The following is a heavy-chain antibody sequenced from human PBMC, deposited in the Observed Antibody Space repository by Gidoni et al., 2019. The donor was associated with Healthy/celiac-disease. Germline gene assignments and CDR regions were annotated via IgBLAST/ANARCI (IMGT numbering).Heavy chain of an antibody. V-gene: IGHV3-33*01. J-gene: IGHJ4*02. CDR1: GFTFSSYG. D-gene: IGHD3-22*01. CDR3: ARDYDSSGYYPDY. CDR2: IRYDGSNK. Sequence: QVQLVESGGGVVQPGRSLRLSCAASGFTFSSYGMHWVRQAPGKGLEWLAVIRYDGSNKYYADSVKGRFTISRDNSKNTLYLQMNSLRAEDTAVYYCARDYDSSGYYPDYWGQGTLVTVSS.